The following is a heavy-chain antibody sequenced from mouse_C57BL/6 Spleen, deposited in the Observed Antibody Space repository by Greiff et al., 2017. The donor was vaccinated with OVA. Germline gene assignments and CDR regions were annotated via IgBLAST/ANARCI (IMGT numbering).Heavy chain of an antibody. V-gene: IGHV1-62-2*01. CDR3: ARHEEAYYSNLYYAMDY. Sequence: QVQLKESGAELVKPGASVKLSCKASGYTFTEYTIHWVKQRSGQGLEWIGWFYPGSGSIKYNEKFKDKATLTADTSSSTVYMELSRLTSEDSAVYFCARHEEAYYSNLYYAMDYWGQGTSVTVSS. CDR1: GYTFTEYT. CDR2: FYPGSGSI. D-gene: IGHD2-5*01. J-gene: IGHJ4*01.